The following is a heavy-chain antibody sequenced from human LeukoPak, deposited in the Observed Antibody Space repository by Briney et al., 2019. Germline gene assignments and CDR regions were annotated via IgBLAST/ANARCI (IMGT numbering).Heavy chain of an antibody. D-gene: IGHD1-26*01. Sequence: RSGGSLRLSCAASGFTFSSYSMNWVRQAPGKGLEWVSSITSSSSDIYYADSVKGRFTISRDNTKNSLYLQMNSLRAEDTAVYYCASWDRYSGSYLEAFDIWGQGTMVTASS. CDR1: GFTFSSYS. V-gene: IGHV3-21*01. J-gene: IGHJ3*02. CDR3: ASWDRYSGSYLEAFDI. CDR2: ITSSSSDI.